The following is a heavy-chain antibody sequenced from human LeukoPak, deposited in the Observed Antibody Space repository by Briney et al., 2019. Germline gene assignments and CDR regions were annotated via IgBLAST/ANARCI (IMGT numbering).Heavy chain of an antibody. CDR1: EFPFRNAW. Sequence: SGGSLRLSCAASEFPFRNAWMSWVRQAPGKGLEWVGRIKSKTEGGTTDYAAPVQGRITIARDDSKDTLHLKMNSLKSEDTAVYYCTTVSGVWLLHYWGQGTLVTVSA. CDR3: TTVSGVWLLHY. D-gene: IGHD3-22*01. V-gene: IGHV3-15*01. CDR2: IKSKTEGGTT. J-gene: IGHJ4*02.